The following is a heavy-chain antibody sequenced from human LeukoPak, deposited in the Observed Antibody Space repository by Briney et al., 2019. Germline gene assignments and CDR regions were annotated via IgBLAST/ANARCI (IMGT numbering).Heavy chain of an antibody. CDR2: ISSSSSYI. Sequence: GGSLRLSCAASGFTFSSYSMNWVRQAPGKGLEWVSSISSSSSYIYYADSVKGRFTISRDNAKNSLYLQMNSLRAEDTAVYYCARAKDDTAMEFDYWGQGTLVTVSS. CDR3: ARAKDDTAMEFDY. CDR1: GFTFSSYS. D-gene: IGHD5-18*01. J-gene: IGHJ4*02. V-gene: IGHV3-21*01.